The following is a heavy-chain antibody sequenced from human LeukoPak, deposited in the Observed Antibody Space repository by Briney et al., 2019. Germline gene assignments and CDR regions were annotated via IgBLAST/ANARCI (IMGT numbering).Heavy chain of an antibody. V-gene: IGHV1-69*13. J-gene: IGHJ6*02. D-gene: IGHD5-24*01. CDR3: ARVEMATPRVNYYYYGMDV. Sequence: SVKVSCKASGGTFSSYAISWVRQAPGQGLEWMGGIIPIFGAANYAQKFQGRVTITADESTSTAYMELSSLRSEDTAVYYCARVEMATPRVNYYYYGMDVWGQGTTVTVSS. CDR2: IIPIFGAA. CDR1: GGTFSSYA.